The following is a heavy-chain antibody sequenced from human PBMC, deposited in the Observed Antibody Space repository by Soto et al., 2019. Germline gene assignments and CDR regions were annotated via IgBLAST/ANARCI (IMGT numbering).Heavy chain of an antibody. CDR1: GYSFSNNW. D-gene: IGHD6-13*01. Sequence: HGESLKISCKGSGYSFSNNWVGWVRQMPGKGLEWMGIMHPGDSDTRYSPSFQGQVTISADKSINTAYLQWSSLKPSDSAMYYCARHNRYSSTWFEGWFDPWGQGTLVTVSS. CDR3: ARHNRYSSTWFEGWFDP. V-gene: IGHV5-51*01. CDR2: MHPGDSDT. J-gene: IGHJ5*02.